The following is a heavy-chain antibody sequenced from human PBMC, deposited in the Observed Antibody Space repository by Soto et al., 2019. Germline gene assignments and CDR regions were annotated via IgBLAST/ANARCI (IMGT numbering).Heavy chain of an antibody. CDR2: SFHCART. J-gene: IGHJ6*02. Sequence: TLSLTCPVPGGTINSGDFYWTWVRLPPGKRPDWIGYSFHCARTYYTPSLQPRVTISLDTTKNHFSLKRFSVTPADTAVYYCARDRYYGSGTYYNFYSGMNVCGPVTTVTVSS. V-gene: IGHV4-30-4*01. CDR3: ARDRYYGSGTYYNFYSGMNV. D-gene: IGHD3-10*01. CDR1: GGTINSGDFY.